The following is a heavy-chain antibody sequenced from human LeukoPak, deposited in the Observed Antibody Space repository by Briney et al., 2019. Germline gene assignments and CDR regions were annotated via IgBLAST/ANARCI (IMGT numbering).Heavy chain of an antibody. V-gene: IGHV3-11*06. CDR1: GFTFSDYY. CDR2: ISSSSSYT. Sequence: GGSLRLSCAASGFTFSDYYMSWLRQAPGKGLEWVSYISSSSSYTNYADSVKGRFTISRDNAKNSLYLQMNSLRAEDTAVYYCARVYYYESSGYYQPSGYFQHWGQGTLVTVSS. D-gene: IGHD3-22*01. J-gene: IGHJ1*01. CDR3: ARVYYYESSGYYQPSGYFQH.